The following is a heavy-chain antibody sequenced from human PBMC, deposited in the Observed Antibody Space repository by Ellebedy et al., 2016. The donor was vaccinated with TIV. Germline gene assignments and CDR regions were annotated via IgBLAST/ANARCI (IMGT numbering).Heavy chain of an antibody. Sequence: PGGSLRLSCAASGLTFSSHAMSWVRQAPGKGLEWVSAISGSGRTTSYAESVRGRFTISRDNSKKTLYLEMNRLRAEDKAVYSCACWNGDWNGPFDFWGQGTLVTVSS. D-gene: IGHD1-1*01. V-gene: IGHV3-23*01. CDR2: ISGSGRTT. CDR3: ACWNGDWNGPFDF. CDR1: GLTFSSHA. J-gene: IGHJ4*02.